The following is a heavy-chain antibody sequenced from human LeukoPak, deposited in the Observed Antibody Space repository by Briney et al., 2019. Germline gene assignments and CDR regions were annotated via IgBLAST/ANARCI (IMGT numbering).Heavy chain of an antibody. D-gene: IGHD6-19*01. CDR3: AKRGPAGAGKSPDYFEY. CDR2: ITGSGDST. V-gene: IGHV3-23*01. CDR1: GFTFSTYA. Sequence: PGGSLRLSCVTSGFTFSTYAMTWVRQAPGKGLEWVSAITGSGDSTYYADSVKGRFTISRDNSKNTLYLQMNSLRAEDTAVYYCAKRGPAGAGKSPDYFEYWGQGTLVTVSS. J-gene: IGHJ4*02.